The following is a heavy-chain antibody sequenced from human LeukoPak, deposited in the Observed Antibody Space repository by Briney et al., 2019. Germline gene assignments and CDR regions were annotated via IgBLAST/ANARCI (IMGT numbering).Heavy chain of an antibody. Sequence: ASVKVSCKASGYTFTSYDINWVRQATGQGLEWMGWMNPNSGNTGYAQKFQGRVTITADKSTSTAYMELSSLRSEDTAVYYCARQGYYDSSGYPSADFDYWGQGTLVTVSS. CDR1: GYTFTSYD. CDR3: ARQGYYDSSGYPSADFDY. J-gene: IGHJ4*02. V-gene: IGHV1-8*01. D-gene: IGHD3-22*01. CDR2: MNPNSGNT.